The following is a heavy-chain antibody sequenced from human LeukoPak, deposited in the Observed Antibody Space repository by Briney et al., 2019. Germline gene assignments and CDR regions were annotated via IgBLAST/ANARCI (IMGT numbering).Heavy chain of an antibody. CDR1: GGSISHFY. D-gene: IGHD2-2*01. Sequence: SETLSLTCAVSGGSISHFYWSWIRQPPGKGLEWIGYIYYSGSTDYNLPLKSRVTLSIDTSKSQFSLKLNSVTAADTAVYYCARVTGYQLLLSWGQGTLVTVSS. CDR2: IYYSGST. J-gene: IGHJ4*02. V-gene: IGHV4-59*01. CDR3: ARVTGYQLLLS.